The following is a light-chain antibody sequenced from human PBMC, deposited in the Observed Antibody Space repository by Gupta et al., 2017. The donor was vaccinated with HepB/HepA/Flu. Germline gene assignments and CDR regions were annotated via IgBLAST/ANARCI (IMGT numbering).Light chain of an antibody. CDR1: QGVSRN. CDR2: ETS. CDR3: QQRSNWPLS. J-gene: IGKJ4*01. Sequence: EIVLTQSPVSLSLPPGERATLSCRASQGVSRNLAWYQQKPGQAPRLLIYETSNRATGIPVRFSGSGSGTDFTLTISILQPEDFGVYYCQQRSNWPLSFGGGTKVEIK. V-gene: IGKV3-11*01.